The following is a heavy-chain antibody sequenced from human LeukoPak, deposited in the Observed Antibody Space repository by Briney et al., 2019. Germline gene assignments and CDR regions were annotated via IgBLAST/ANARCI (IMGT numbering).Heavy chain of an antibody. CDR3: ARKGYGDYAMDY. CDR2: IYYSGST. V-gene: IGHV4-59*01. Sequence: SETLSLSCTVSGGSISSYYWSWIRQPPGKGLEWIGYIYYSGSTNYNPSLKSRVTISVDMSKNQFSLRLSSVTAADTAVYYCARKGYGDYAMDYWGQGTLDTVSS. J-gene: IGHJ4*02. CDR1: GGSISSYY. D-gene: IGHD4-17*01.